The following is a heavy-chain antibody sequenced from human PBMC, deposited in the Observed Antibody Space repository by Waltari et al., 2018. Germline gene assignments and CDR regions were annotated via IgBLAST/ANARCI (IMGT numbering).Heavy chain of an antibody. D-gene: IGHD6-13*01. Sequence: EVQLVQSGAEVKKPGESLKISCKGSGYSFTSYWIGWVRQMPGKGLEWMGITYPGDHDTSYSPSSHGKVTISADKSIRTAYLQWSSLKASDTAMYYWARHLKGIAAAGTFFDYWGQGTLVTVSS. J-gene: IGHJ4*02. CDR3: ARHLKGIAAAGTFFDY. CDR1: GYSFTSYW. CDR2: TYPGDHDT. V-gene: IGHV5-51*01.